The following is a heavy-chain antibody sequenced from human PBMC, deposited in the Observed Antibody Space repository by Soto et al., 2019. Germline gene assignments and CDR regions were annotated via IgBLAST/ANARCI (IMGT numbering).Heavy chain of an antibody. CDR2: ISYDGSNK. D-gene: IGHD3-22*01. Sequence: GGSLRLSCAASGFTFSSYAMHWVRQAPGKGLEWVAVISYDGSNKYYADSVKGRFTISRDNSKNTLYLQMNSLRAEDTAVYYCARDDPMIVVVIPSAPDYWGQGTLVTVSS. V-gene: IGHV3-30-3*01. CDR1: GFTFSSYA. CDR3: ARDDPMIVVVIPSAPDY. J-gene: IGHJ4*02.